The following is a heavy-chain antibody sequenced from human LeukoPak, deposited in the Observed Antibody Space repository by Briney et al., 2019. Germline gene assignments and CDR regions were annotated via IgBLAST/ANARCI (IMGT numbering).Heavy chain of an antibody. J-gene: IGHJ4*02. V-gene: IGHV3-30-3*01. Sequence: GGSLRLPCAAPGFIFSTYAMHWVRQAPGKGLEWVAVISYDGSNKFYADSVKGRFTISRDDSKNTLSLQMNSLRTEDTAVYYCVRDIYCGSDCSSYWGQGTLVTVSS. D-gene: IGHD2-21*02. CDR1: GFIFSTYA. CDR2: ISYDGSNK. CDR3: VRDIYCGSDCSSY.